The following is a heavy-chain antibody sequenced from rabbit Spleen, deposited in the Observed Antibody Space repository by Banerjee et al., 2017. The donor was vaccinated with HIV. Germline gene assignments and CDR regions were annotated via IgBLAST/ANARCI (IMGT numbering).Heavy chain of an antibody. Sequence: QEQLEESGGGLVQPGGSLKLSCKASGFDFSNYGVSWVRQAPGKGLEWIGDIDPIFGITVYASWVNGRFTISSHNAQNTLYLQLNSLTAADTATYFCVREVAGKFNLWGPGTLVTVS. J-gene: IGHJ4*01. CDR2: IDPIFGIT. V-gene: IGHV1S47*01. D-gene: IGHD4-1*01. CDR3: VREVAGKFNL. CDR1: GFDFSNYG.